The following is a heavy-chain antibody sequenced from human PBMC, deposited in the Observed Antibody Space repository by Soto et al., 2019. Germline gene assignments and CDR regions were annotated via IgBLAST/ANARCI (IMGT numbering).Heavy chain of an antibody. D-gene: IGHD7-27*01. CDR3: ARVPGP. CDR2: IYYSGST. V-gene: IGHV4-59*12. Sequence: SETLSLTCTVAGGYLSSYYWSWIRQPPGKGLEWIGYIYYSGSTNYNPSLKSRVTISVDRSKNQFSLKLSSVTAADTAVYYCARVPGPWGQGTLVTVSS. J-gene: IGHJ5*02. CDR1: GGYLSSYY.